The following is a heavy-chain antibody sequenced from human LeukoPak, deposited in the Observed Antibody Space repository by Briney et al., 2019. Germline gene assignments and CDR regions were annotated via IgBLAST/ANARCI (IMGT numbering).Heavy chain of an antibody. D-gene: IGHD2-2*01. J-gene: IGHJ4*02. CDR3: ARLNLPAIKGAFDY. Sequence: SETLSLTCTVSGGSISSGGYYWSWIRQHPGKGLEWIGYIYYSGNTYYNASLKSRVTISVDTSKNQFSLKLSSVTAADTAVYYCARLNLPAIKGAFDYWGQGTLVTVSS. V-gene: IGHV4-31*03. CDR1: GGSISSGGYY. CDR2: IYYSGNT.